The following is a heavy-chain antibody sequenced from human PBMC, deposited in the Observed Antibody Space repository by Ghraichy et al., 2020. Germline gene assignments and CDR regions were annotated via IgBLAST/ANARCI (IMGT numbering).Heavy chain of an antibody. V-gene: IGHV3-30*03. CDR2: ISNNDGRVK. Sequence: GGSLRLSCVASQLTFRHYAAHWVRQTPDKGLEWVATISNNDGRVKYYADSVRGRFTISRDNARNTVYLQTDSLRAEDTATFYCATDAGGSANYFLHWGQGTLVAVSS. CDR3: ATDAGGSANYFLH. D-gene: IGHD3-16*01. CDR1: QLTFRHYA. J-gene: IGHJ4*02.